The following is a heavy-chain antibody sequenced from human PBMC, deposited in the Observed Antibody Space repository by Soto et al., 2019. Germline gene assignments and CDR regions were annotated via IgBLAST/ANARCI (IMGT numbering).Heavy chain of an antibody. CDR3: AKEKWVAWIKYSMDV. D-gene: IGHD6-19*01. CDR2: ISGTGGST. CDR1: GFTFSNHA. J-gene: IGHJ6*02. Sequence: GGSLRLSCAASGFTFSNHAMSWVRQAPGKGLEWVSAISGTGGSTYYADSVKGRFTISRDNSKNTLYLQMNSLRAEDTAVYYCAKEKWVAWIKYSMDVWGHGTTVTVSS. V-gene: IGHV3-23*01.